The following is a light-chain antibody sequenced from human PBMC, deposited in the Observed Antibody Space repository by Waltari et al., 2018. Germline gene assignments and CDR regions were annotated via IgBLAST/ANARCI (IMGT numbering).Light chain of an antibody. CDR3: HSYTGSRTYV. V-gene: IGLV2-14*01. CDR2: EVT. Sequence: QSALTQPASVSGSPGQSITLFCTGTTNDVGGYNFVSWYQHHPGKAPKLIIYEVTKRPSGVSTRFSGSKSGNTASLTISGLQAEDEADYYCHSYTGSRTYVFGTGTKVTVL. J-gene: IGLJ1*01. CDR1: TNDVGGYNF.